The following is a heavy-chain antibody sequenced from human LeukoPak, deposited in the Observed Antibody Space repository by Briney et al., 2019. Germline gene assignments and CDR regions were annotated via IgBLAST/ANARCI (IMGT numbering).Heavy chain of an antibody. CDR3: ARVLGSGYTDY. CDR1: GGSISNQY. CDR2: IYYSGST. V-gene: IGHV4-59*11. Sequence: SETLSLTCTVSGGSISNQYCNWLRQPPAEGGEWVGYIYYSGSTNYNPSLKSRVTISLDTSKNQFSLRLSSVTAADTAVYSCARVLGSGYTDYWGQGTLVTVSS. J-gene: IGHJ4*02. D-gene: IGHD3-3*01.